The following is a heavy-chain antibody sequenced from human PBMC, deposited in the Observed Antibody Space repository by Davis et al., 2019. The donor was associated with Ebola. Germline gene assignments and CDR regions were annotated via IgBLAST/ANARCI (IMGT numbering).Heavy chain of an antibody. CDR3: ARDIRRGDFDY. CDR1: GGSFSNYY. CDR2: IYYSGRT. J-gene: IGHJ4*02. V-gene: IGHV4-59*01. D-gene: IGHD3-10*01. Sequence: SETLSLTCTLYGGSFSNYYWTWIRQPPGKRLEWIGYIYYSGRTNYNPSLESRVTISIDTSKNHFSLKLSSVTAADTAIYYCARDIRRGDFDYWGQGTPVTVSS.